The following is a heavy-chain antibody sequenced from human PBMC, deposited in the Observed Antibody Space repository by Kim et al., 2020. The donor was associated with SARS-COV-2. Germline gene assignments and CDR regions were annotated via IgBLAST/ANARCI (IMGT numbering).Heavy chain of an antibody. V-gene: IGHV3-23*03. J-gene: IGHJ6*02. CDR3: AKNTAGGSSWYYYYGMDV. Sequence: KGRSTIARDNSKNTLYLQMNSLRAEDTAVYYCAKNTAGGSSWYYYYGMDVWGQGTTVTVSS. D-gene: IGHD6-13*01.